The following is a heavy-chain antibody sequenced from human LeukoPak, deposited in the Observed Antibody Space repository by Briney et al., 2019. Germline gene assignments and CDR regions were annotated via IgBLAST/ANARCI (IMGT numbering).Heavy chain of an antibody. Sequence: PSETLSLTCSVSGGSITGNDYAWSWIRQPPGKGLEWIGTISDPGKTYYNPSLKSRVTISVDTAKNQFSLRQTSVTAADTAVYFCASLRVAMVRGVPYFDYWGQGALVTVSS. CDR1: GGSITGNDYA. CDR3: ASLRVAMVRGVPYFDY. CDR2: ISDPGKT. V-gene: IGHV4-39*01. J-gene: IGHJ4*02. D-gene: IGHD3-10*01.